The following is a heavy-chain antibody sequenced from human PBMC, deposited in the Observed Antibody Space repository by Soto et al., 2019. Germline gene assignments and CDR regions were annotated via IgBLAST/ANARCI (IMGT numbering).Heavy chain of an antibody. CDR2: IYTSGST. CDR3: ARGGIELSYALDY. V-gene: IGHV4-4*07. Sequence: PSETLSLTCSVSGTSVSNYYWSWIRQPAGKVLGHIGRIYTSGSTSYNPSLKSRVTMSMDTSQTQIYLNLTSVTAADTAVYYCARGGIELSYALDYLGRGILVTIAS. D-gene: IGHD3-10*01. CDR1: GTSVSNYY. J-gene: IGHJ4*02.